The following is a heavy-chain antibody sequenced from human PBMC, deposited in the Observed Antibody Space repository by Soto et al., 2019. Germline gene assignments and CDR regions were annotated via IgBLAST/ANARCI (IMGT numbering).Heavy chain of an antibody. Sequence: QITLKESGPTLVKPTQTLTLTCTFSGFSLSTIGVGVGWIRQPPGKALEWLALLYWDDDKHYNPSLKGRLTITKDTSKSPVAVTMSNMDPVDTATYYCAHSVSLHPPWNYGAFDIWGQGTMVTVSS. V-gene: IGHV2-5*02. D-gene: IGHD1-7*01. CDR3: AHSVSLHPPWNYGAFDI. J-gene: IGHJ3*02. CDR1: GFSLSTIGVG. CDR2: LYWDDDK.